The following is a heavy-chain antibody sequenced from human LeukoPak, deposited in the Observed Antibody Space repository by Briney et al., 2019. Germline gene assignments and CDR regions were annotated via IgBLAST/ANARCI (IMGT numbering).Heavy chain of an antibody. D-gene: IGHD7-27*01. J-gene: IGHJ5*02. CDR3: ARGGSNWALS. CDR1: GGSINNYY. V-gene: IGHV4-59*13. Sequence: PSETLSLTCTVSGGSINNYYLSWIRQPPGKGLEWIGYIYYTGSTNYNPSLSSRVTISLDTSKSQASLKLTSMTAADTAVYYCARGGSNWALSSGQGTLVTVSS. CDR2: IYYTGST.